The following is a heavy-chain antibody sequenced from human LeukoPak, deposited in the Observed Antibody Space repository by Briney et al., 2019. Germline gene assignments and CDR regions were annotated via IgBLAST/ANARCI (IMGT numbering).Heavy chain of an antibody. Sequence: SETLSVTCTVSGGCISTYYWSWIRQPPGKGLEGIGYVYYTGSTDYNPSLTSRVAISVDTSKNQFSLKLNSVTAADTAMYYCARGDCSGGSCYEGRYYFDYWGQGTLVTVSS. D-gene: IGHD2-15*01. CDR3: ARGDCSGGSCYEGRYYFDY. V-gene: IGHV4-59*01. CDR2: VYYTGST. J-gene: IGHJ4*02. CDR1: GGCISTYY.